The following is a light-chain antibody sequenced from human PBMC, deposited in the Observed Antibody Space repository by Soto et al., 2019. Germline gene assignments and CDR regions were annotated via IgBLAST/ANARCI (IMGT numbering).Light chain of an antibody. CDR3: SSYAGSNNWV. CDR1: SSDVGSYNY. Sequence: QSVLTQPPSASGSPGQSVTISCSGTSSDVGSYNYVSWYQQHPGKAPNLMIYEVSKRPSGVPDRFSGSKSGNTASLTVSGLQAEDEADYYCSSYAGSNNWVFGGGTKLTVL. V-gene: IGLV2-8*01. CDR2: EVS. J-gene: IGLJ3*02.